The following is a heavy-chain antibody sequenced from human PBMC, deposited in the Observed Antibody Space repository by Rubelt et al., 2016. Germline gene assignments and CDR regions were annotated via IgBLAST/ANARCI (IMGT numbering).Heavy chain of an antibody. CDR1: GGSITSSGYY. CDR3: ARVVRGVDY. D-gene: IGHD3-10*01. J-gene: IGHJ4*02. V-gene: IGHV4-39*07. CDR2: VYFGGST. Sequence: QLQLQESGPRLVQPSETLSLTCTVSGGSITSSGYYWGWVRQPPGKALEWIGSVYFGGSTSYNPSLKSGVTISVDTVKNPFSLRLSSVTAADTAVYYCARVVRGVDYWGQGTLVTVSS.